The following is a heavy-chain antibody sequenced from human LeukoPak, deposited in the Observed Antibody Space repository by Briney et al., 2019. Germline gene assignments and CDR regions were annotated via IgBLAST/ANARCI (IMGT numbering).Heavy chain of an antibody. J-gene: IGHJ4*02. CDR2: ISGSGGST. CDR1: GFTFSSYG. CDR3: ARAIGSPRPLEMATMGFGYYFDY. D-gene: IGHD5-24*01. V-gene: IGHV3-23*01. Sequence: PGGSLRLSCAASGFTFSSYGMSWVRQAPGKGLEWVSAISGSGGSTYYADSVKGRFTISRDNSKNTLYLQMNSLRAEDTAVYYCARAIGSPRPLEMATMGFGYYFDYWGQGTLVTVSS.